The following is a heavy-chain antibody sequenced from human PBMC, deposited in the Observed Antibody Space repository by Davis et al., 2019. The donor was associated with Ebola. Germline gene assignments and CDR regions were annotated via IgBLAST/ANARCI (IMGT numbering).Heavy chain of an antibody. D-gene: IGHD3-16*02. Sequence: GESLKISCAASGFIFSDYAMTWVRQAPGRGPEWVSVISGSGFLTYYAHSVKGRFTITRDNSKKTLSLQMDGLRAEDTAVYYCAREFGGVIAHVNWFDPWGQGTLVTVSS. CDR1: GFIFSDYA. V-gene: IGHV3-23*01. CDR2: ISGSGFLT. J-gene: IGHJ5*02. CDR3: AREFGGVIAHVNWFDP.